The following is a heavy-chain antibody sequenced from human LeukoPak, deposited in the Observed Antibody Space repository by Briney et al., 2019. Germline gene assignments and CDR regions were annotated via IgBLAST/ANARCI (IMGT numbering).Heavy chain of an antibody. D-gene: IGHD3-10*01. CDR1: GFSLSTSGMR. CDR2: IDWDDDK. J-gene: IGHJ4*02. Sequence: SGPALVKPTQTLTLTCTFSGFSLSTSGMRVSWIRQPPGTALEWLARIDWDDDKFYSTSLKTRLTISKDTSKNQVVLTMTNMDPVDTATYYCARAEYYYGSGSYYDYWGQGTLVTVSS. V-gene: IGHV2-70*04. CDR3: ARAEYYYGSGSYYDY.